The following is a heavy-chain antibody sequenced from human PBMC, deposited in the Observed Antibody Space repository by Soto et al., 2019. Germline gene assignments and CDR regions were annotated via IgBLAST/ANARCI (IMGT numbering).Heavy chain of an antibody. CDR2: IYYSGST. CDR1: GGSMSNYY. Sequence: TLSLTCTVSGGSMSNYYWNWIRQPPGKGLEWIGYIYYSGSTNYNPSLKSRVTISLDTPNNQFSLKLSSVIAADTAVYYCARVSRRYCSGDRCHFDLWGQGTLVTVSS. J-gene: IGHJ4*02. CDR3: ARVSRRYCSGDRCHFDL. D-gene: IGHD2-15*01. V-gene: IGHV4-59*01.